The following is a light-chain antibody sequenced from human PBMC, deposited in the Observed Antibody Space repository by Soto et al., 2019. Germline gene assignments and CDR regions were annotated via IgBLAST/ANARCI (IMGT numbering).Light chain of an antibody. CDR3: QQYDNLPPYT. V-gene: IGKV1-33*01. J-gene: IGKJ2*01. CDR2: DAS. Sequence: DIQVTQSPSSLAVSVGDRVTITCQASRDISVYLNWYQQKPGKPPKLLVFDASNLQTGVPSRFNGSGSGTHFTFTINNLQPEDVATYYCQQYDNLPPYTFGQGTKLEIK. CDR1: RDISVY.